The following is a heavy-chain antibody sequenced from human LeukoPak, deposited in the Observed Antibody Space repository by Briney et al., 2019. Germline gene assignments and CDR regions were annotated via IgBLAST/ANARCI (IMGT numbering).Heavy chain of an antibody. V-gene: IGHV3-7*05. J-gene: IGHJ6*02. CDR1: GFTFSSYW. CDR3: ARERRSTSPYYYYGMDV. Sequence: PGGSLRLSCAASGFTFSSYWMICVRQAPGKGLEWVANIKQDGSEKYYVDSVKGRFTISRDNAKNSLYLQMNSLRAEDTAVYYCARERRSTSPYYYYGMDVWGQGTTVTVSS. D-gene: IGHD6-6*01. CDR2: IKQDGSEK.